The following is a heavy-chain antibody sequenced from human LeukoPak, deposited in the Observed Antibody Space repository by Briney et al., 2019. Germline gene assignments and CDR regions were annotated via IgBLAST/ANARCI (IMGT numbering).Heavy chain of an antibody. CDR2: ISAYSGNT. D-gene: IGHD2-2*02. CDR3: ARGGRRYCSSTSCYTGDAFDI. J-gene: IGHJ3*02. CDR1: GYTFTSYG. Sequence: ASVKVSCKASGYTFTSYGISWVRQAPGQGLEWMGWISAYSGNTNYAQKLQGRVTMTTDTSTSTAYMELRSLRSDDTAVYYCARGGRRYCSSTSCYTGDAFDIWGQGTMVTVSS. V-gene: IGHV1-18*01.